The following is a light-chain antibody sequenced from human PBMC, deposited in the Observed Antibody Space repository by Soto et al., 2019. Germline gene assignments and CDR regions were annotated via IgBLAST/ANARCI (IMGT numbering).Light chain of an antibody. Sequence: QSVLTQPPSASGTPGQRVTISCSGSSSNIGSNYVYWYQQLPGTAPKLLIYRNNQRPSGVPDRFSGSKSGTSASLAISGLRSEYEADYYCAAWDDSLSAFVFGGGTQLTVL. J-gene: IGLJ3*02. CDR3: AAWDDSLSAFV. CDR1: SSNIGSNY. V-gene: IGLV1-47*01. CDR2: RNN.